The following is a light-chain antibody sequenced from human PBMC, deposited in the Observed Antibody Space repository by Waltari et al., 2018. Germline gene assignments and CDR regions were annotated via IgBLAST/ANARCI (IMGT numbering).Light chain of an antibody. V-gene: IGLV3-25*03. J-gene: IGLJ2*01. Sequence: SYELTQPPSVSVSPGQTARITCSGDDLRNHYGCWYQQKPGQAPVVIIYKDTERPSGIPERFSGSGSEATVTLTISGVQAEDEADYYCQSTDSSANVVFGGGTKLTVL. CDR2: KDT. CDR3: QSTDSSANVV. CDR1: DLRNHY.